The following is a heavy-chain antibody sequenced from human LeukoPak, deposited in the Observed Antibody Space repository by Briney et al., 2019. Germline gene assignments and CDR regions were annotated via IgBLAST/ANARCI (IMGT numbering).Heavy chain of an antibody. CDR3: ARRGRTCSGGTCYERAFDM. V-gene: IGHV1-18*01. Sequence: ASVKDSCQASGYTLISYVISWVRQAPGQGVEWMGWISGYNGNTNYAQNLQGRGTMTTDTSTSTAYMYMRSLRSDDAAVYYCARRGRTCSGGTCYERAFDMGGQGTMVTVYS. CDR1: GYTLISYV. D-gene: IGHD2-15*01. J-gene: IGHJ3*02. CDR2: ISGYNGNT.